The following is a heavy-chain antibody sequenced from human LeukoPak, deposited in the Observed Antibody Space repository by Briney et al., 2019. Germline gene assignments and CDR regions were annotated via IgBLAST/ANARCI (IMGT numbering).Heavy chain of an antibody. D-gene: IGHD2-21*01. J-gene: IGHJ4*02. CDR3: ATKYSYYFDY. V-gene: IGHV1-24*01. CDR2: FDPEDGET. CDR1: GYTFTSYG. Sequence: ASVKVSCKPSGYTFTSYGISWVRQAPGQGLEWMGGFDPEDGETIYAQKFQGRVTMTEDTSTDTAYMELSSLRSEDTAVYYCATKYSYYFDYWGQGTLVTVSS.